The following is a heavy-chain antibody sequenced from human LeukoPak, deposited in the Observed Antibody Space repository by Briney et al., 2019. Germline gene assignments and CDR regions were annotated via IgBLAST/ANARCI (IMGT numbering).Heavy chain of an antibody. CDR3: ARVGPIAPGWYEPFG. CDR1: GFTFSSYE. D-gene: IGHD6-19*01. Sequence: GGSLRLSCAASGFTFSSYEMNWVRQAPGKGLEWVSYISSSGSTIYYADSVKGRFTISRDNAKNSLYLQMNSLRAEDTAVYYCARVGPIAPGWYEPFGWGQGTLVTVSS. J-gene: IGHJ4*02. V-gene: IGHV3-48*03. CDR2: ISSSGSTI.